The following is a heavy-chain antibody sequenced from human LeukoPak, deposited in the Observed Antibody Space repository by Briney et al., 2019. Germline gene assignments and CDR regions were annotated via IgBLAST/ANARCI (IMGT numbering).Heavy chain of an antibody. CDR2: IYYSGST. CDR3: ARRPYTSGWYYYFDY. Sequence: SETLSLTCTVSGGSISSTSYYWGWIRQPPGKGLEWIGSIYYSGSTYYNPSLKSRVTISVDTSKNQFSLRLSSVTAADTAVYYCARRPYTSGWYYYFDYWGQGTLVTVSS. J-gene: IGHJ4*02. D-gene: IGHD6-19*01. CDR1: GGSISSTSYY. V-gene: IGHV4-39*01.